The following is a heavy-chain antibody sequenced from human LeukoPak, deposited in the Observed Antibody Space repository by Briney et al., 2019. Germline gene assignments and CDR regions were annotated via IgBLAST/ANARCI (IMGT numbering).Heavy chain of an antibody. D-gene: IGHD2-15*01. Sequence: ASVKVSCKASGYTFTSYAMHWVRQAPGQRLEWMGWINAGNGNTKYSQEFQGRVTITRDTSASTAYMELSSLRSEDMAVYYCARIGGYCSGGSCSYYFDYWGQGTLVTVSS. CDR2: INAGNGNT. CDR1: GYTFTSYA. CDR3: ARIGGYCSGGSCSYYFDY. V-gene: IGHV1-3*03. J-gene: IGHJ4*02.